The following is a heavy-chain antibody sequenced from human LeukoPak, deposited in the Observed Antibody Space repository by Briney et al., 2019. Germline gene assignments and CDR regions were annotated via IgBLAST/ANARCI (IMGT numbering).Heavy chain of an antibody. J-gene: IGHJ6*03. V-gene: IGHV4-34*01. CDR2: INHSGST. CDR3: ARCRIPAATIRRNYYYYYYMDV. Sequence: SETLSLTCAVYGGSFSGYYWSWIRQPPGKGLEWIGEINHSGSTNYNPSLKSRVTVSVDTSKNQFSLKLSSVTAADTAVYYCARCRIPAATIRRNYYYYYYMDVWGKGTTVTVSS. CDR1: GGSFSGYY. D-gene: IGHD2-2*01.